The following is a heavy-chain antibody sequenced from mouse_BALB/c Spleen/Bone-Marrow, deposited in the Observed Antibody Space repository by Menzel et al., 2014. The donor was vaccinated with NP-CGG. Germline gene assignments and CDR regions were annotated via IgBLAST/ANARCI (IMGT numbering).Heavy chain of an antibody. CDR2: IYPGNSDT. Sequence: VQLKESGTVLARPGASVKMSCKASGYTFTSYWMHWVKQRPGQGLEWIGAIYPGNSDTSYNQKFKGKAKLTAVTSTSTAYMELSSLTNEDSAVYYCTRVITAVLATRAMDYWGQGPSVTVSS. D-gene: IGHD1-1*01. J-gene: IGHJ4*01. CDR3: TRVITAVLATRAMDY. CDR1: GYTFTSYW. V-gene: IGHV1-5*01.